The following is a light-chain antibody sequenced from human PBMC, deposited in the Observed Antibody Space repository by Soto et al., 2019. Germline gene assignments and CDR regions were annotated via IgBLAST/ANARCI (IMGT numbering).Light chain of an antibody. CDR1: QSVDNY. Sequence: EIVLTQSPATLSLSPGERATLACRATQSVDNYLAWYQHKPGQAPRLLIYEAIIRATGIPARFSATGSGTDFTLTISSLQSEDFAVYYCQQYNNSSWTFGPGTKVDIK. CDR3: QQYNNSSWT. J-gene: IGKJ1*01. CDR2: EAI. V-gene: IGKV3D-15*01.